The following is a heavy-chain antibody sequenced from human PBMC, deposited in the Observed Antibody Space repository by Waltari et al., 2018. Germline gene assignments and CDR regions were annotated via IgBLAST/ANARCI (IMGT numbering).Heavy chain of an antibody. V-gene: IGHV1-18*01. Sequence: QVQLVQSGAEVKKPGASVQVSCKASGYTFTSHGTSWVRQAPGQGLEWMGWISAYNGNTNFAQKLQDRVTMTTDTSTSTASMELKSLRSDDTAVYYCARDPAPQYGDYEDFDYWGQGTLVTVSS. CDR3: ARDPAPQYGDYEDFDY. J-gene: IGHJ4*02. D-gene: IGHD4-17*01. CDR1: GYTFTSHG. CDR2: ISAYNGNT.